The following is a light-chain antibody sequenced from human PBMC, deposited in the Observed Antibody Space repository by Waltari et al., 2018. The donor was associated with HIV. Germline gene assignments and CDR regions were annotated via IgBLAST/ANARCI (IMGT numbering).Light chain of an antibody. CDR3: ATWDDSSSGSWV. J-gene: IGLJ3*02. V-gene: IGLV1-47*01. Sequence: QSVLTQPPSASGTPGQRVTISCSGGSSNIGSHFVYWYQQVAGTTPKLLIFRNNKRPSWVPDRFSGSKSGTSASLSISGLRPEDEADYYCATWDDSSSGSWVFGGGTKVTVL. CDR2: RNN. CDR1: SSNIGSHF.